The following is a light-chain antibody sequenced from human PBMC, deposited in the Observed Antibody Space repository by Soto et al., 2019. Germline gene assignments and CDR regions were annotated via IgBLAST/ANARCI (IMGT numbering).Light chain of an antibody. V-gene: IGKV3-20*01. Sequence: ENVLMQSPGTLSLSPGERATLSCRASQSVSSSYLAWYQQKPGQAPRLLIYGASSRATGVPDRFSGTGSGIDFTLTISRLEPEDFAMYYCQQYGNSMWTFGQGTKVEIK. CDR3: QQYGNSMWT. CDR2: GAS. CDR1: QSVSSSY. J-gene: IGKJ1*01.